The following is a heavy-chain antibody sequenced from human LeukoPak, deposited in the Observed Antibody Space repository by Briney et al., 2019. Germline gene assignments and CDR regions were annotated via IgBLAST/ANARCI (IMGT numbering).Heavy chain of an antibody. V-gene: IGHV1-69*13. CDR2: IIPIFGTA. CDR3: ATDKDIVVVPAAGHFDY. Sequence: SVKVSCKASGGTFSSYAISWVRQAPGQGLEWMGGIIPIFGTANYAQKFQGRVTITADESTSTAYMELSSLRSEDTAVYYCATDKDIVVVPAAGHFDYWGQGTLVTVSS. D-gene: IGHD2-2*01. J-gene: IGHJ4*02. CDR1: GGTFSSYA.